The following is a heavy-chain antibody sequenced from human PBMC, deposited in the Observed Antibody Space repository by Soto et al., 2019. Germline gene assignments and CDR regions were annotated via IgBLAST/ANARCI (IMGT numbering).Heavy chain of an antibody. Sequence: EVQLVESGGGLVQPGGSLRLSCAASGFTFSSYSMNWVRQAPGKGLEWVSYISSSSTIYYADSVKGRFTISRDNAKNSLYLQMNSLRAEDTAVYYCAREGRDEWELNYFDYWGQGTLVTVSS. CDR3: AREGRDEWELNYFDY. CDR2: ISSSSTI. J-gene: IGHJ4*02. V-gene: IGHV3-48*01. CDR1: GFTFSSYS. D-gene: IGHD1-26*01.